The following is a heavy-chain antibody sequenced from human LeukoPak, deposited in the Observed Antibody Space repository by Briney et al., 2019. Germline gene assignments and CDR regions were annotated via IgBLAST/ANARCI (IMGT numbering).Heavy chain of an antibody. CDR2: IYYSGST. J-gene: IGHJ4*02. Sequence: PSETLTLTCTVSGGSISSSSYYWGWLRQPPGKGLQWIGSIYYSGSTYYNPSLKSRVTISVETSKNQFSLKLGSVTGADTAVYYCARDGLTRGRIEWGQGTLVTVSS. V-gene: IGHV4-39*07. CDR3: ARDGLTRGRIE. CDR1: GGSISSSSYY. D-gene: IGHD7-27*01.